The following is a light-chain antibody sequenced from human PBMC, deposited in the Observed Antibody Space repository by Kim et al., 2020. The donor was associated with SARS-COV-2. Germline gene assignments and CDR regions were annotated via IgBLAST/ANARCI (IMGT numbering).Light chain of an antibody. Sequence: ASLGDRVTITCRASQGISTYLAWYQQKPGKPPKLLIYGASTVQSGVPSRFSGSGSGTDFTLSISSLQSEDVATYYCQKYDNGIRTFGPGTKVDIK. CDR3: QKYDNGIRT. J-gene: IGKJ1*01. V-gene: IGKV1-27*01. CDR1: QGISTY. CDR2: GAS.